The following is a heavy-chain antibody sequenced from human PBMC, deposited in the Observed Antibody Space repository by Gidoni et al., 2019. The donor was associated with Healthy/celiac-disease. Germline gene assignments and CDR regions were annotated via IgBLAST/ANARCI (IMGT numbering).Heavy chain of an antibody. Sequence: QVQLQQWGAGLLKPSETLSPTSAVYGRSFTGYYWRWIRQPPGKGLEWIGEINHSGSTNYNPSLKSRVTISVDTPKNQFSLKLSSVTAADTAVYYCARVRIAVAGTGRKRGYYFDYWGQGTLVTVSS. CDR2: INHSGST. CDR1: GRSFTGYY. D-gene: IGHD6-19*01. J-gene: IGHJ4*02. V-gene: IGHV4-34*01. CDR3: ARVRIAVAGTGRKRGYYFDY.